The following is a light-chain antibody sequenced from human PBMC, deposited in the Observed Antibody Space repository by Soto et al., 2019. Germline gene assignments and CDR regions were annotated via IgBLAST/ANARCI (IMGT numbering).Light chain of an antibody. V-gene: IGKV1-6*01. CDR3: LQDYSYPRT. CDR1: QGIRNX. J-gene: IGKJ1*01. CDR2: ATS. Sequence: AIQMTQSPSSLSASVGDRVTITCRASQGIRNXXXXYXQRPGKAPKLLIYATSNLQTGVPSRFSGSGSGTDFTLTISSLQPEDFATYYCLQDYSYPRTFGQGTKVEIK.